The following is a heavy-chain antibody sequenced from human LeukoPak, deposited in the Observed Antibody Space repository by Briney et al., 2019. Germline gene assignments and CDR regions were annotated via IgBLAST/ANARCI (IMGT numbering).Heavy chain of an antibody. V-gene: IGHV3-7*04. CDR2: IKQDGSEK. Sequence: GGSLRLSCAASGLTFSNYWMSWVRQAPGKGLEWVANIKQDGSEKNYADSVKGRFTISRDNAKNSLYLQMNSLRAEDTAVFFCARVPDYSSGWVFDYWGQGTLVTVSS. J-gene: IGHJ4*02. CDR3: ARVPDYSSGWVFDY. CDR1: GLTFSNYW. D-gene: IGHD6-19*01.